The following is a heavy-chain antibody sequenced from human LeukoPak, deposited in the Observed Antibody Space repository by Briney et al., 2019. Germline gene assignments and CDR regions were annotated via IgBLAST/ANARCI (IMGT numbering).Heavy chain of an antibody. D-gene: IGHD3-9*01. CDR3: ARLTRSEDAFDI. CDR2: ISSSSSYI. V-gene: IGHV3-21*01. Sequence: GGSLRLSCAASGFTFSSYSMNWVRQAPGKGLEWVSSISSSSSYIYYADSVKGRFTISRDNAKNSLYLQMNSLRAEDTAVYYCARLTRSEDAFDIWGQGTMVTVSS. J-gene: IGHJ3*02. CDR1: GFTFSSYS.